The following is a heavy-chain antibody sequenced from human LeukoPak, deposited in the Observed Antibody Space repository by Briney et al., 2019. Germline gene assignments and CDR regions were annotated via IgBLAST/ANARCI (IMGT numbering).Heavy chain of an antibody. V-gene: IGHV3-30*03. D-gene: IGHD6-13*01. Sequence: GGSLRLSCAASGFSLTSNGMHWVRQAPGKGLEWVAFISHDGNKKYYADSVKGRFTVSRDNAGNSLYYCARRIAGSDTGGYFQEWGQGTLATVSS. CDR3: E. CDR2: ISHDGNKK. J-gene: IGHJ1*01. CDR1: GFSLTSNG.